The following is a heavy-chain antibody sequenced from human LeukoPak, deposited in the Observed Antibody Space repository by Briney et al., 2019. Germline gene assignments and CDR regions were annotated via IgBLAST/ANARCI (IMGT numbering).Heavy chain of an antibody. CDR2: INWNGGST. J-gene: IGHJ3*02. V-gene: IGHV3-20*04. D-gene: IGHD3-22*01. CDR3: ARVTHYYVSSGYYLGYGFDI. Sequence: GGSLRLSCAASGFTFDDYGMSWVRQAPGKGLEWVSGINWNGGSTGYADSVKGRFTISRDNAKNSLYLQMNSLRDEDTAVYYCARVTHYYVSSGYYLGYGFDIWGQGTMVTVSS. CDR1: GFTFDDYG.